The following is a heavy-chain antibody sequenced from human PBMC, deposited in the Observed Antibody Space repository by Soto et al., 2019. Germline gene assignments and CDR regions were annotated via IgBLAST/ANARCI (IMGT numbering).Heavy chain of an antibody. J-gene: IGHJ6*02. D-gene: IGHD6-13*01. CDR2: IYYSGST. CDR3: ASKYSSSWYMSYYGMDV. V-gene: IGHV4-31*03. Sequence: SETLSLTCTVSGGSISSGGYYWSWIRQHPGKGLEWIGYIYYSGSTYYNPSLKSRVTISVDTSKNQFSLKLSSVTAADTAVYYCASKYSSSWYMSYYGMDVWGQGTTVTVSS. CDR1: GGSISSGGYY.